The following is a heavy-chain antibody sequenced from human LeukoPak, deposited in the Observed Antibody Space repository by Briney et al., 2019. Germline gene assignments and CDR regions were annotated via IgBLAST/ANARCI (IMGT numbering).Heavy chain of an antibody. CDR1: GFTFSSYG. J-gene: IGHJ4*02. Sequence: QPGRSLRLSCAASGFTFSSYGMHWVRQAPGKGLEWVAVISYDGSNKYYADSVKGRFTISRDNSKNTLYLQMNSLRAEVTAVYYCAKVSRWFGEYYEHWGQGTLVTVSS. CDR3: AKVSRWFGEYYEH. D-gene: IGHD3-10*01. CDR2: ISYDGSNK. V-gene: IGHV3-30*18.